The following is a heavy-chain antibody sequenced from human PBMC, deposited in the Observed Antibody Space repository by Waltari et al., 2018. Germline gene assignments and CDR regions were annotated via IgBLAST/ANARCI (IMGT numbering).Heavy chain of an antibody. Sequence: QLQLQASGPRLVKPSETLSLTCTVSGGSIDSGSSYWGWIRQAPGQGLEWIGNIYHSGRTYYNPSLEGRVNMSVETSNNQFSLLLKSVTAADTALYYCTRRADYGLDFDSWGQGTLVAVSS. V-gene: IGHV4-39*01. J-gene: IGHJ4*02. CDR3: TRRADYGLDFDS. CDR1: GGSIDSGSSY. D-gene: IGHD4-17*01. CDR2: IYHSGRT.